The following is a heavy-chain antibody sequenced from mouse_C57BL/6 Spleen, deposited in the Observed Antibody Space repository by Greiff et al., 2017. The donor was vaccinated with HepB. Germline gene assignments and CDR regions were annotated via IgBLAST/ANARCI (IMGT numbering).Heavy chain of an antibody. V-gene: IGHV1-76*01. D-gene: IGHD1-1*01. CDR2: IYPGSGNT. CDR1: GYTFTDYY. Sequence: QVQLQQSGAELVRPGASVKLSCKASGYTFTDYYINWVKQRPGQGLEWIARIYPGSGNTYYNEKFKGKATLTAEKSSSTAYMQLSSLTSEDSAVYFCARGDYGSSSPFAYWGQGTLVTVSA. J-gene: IGHJ3*01. CDR3: ARGDYGSSSPFAY.